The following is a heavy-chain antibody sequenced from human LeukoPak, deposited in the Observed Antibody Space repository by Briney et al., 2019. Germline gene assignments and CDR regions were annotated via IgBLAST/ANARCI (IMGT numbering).Heavy chain of an antibody. CDR2: IKSNFNGGTI. CDR3: TTDPPRTGGRYMAV. CDR1: AFIFSNPW. D-gene: IGHD1-1*01. J-gene: IGHJ6*03. Sequence: PGRSLRLSCAASAFIFSNPWTTCVRHTPGKWLEWVGRIKSNFNGGTIDYAAPVKGRFIISRDDSKNTLYLQMNSLITEDTAVYYCTTDPPRTGGRYMAVRGKGTTVTVSS. V-gene: IGHV3-15*01.